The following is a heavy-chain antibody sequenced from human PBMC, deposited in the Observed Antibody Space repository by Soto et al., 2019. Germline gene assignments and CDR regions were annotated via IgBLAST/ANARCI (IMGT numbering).Heavy chain of an antibody. D-gene: IGHD3-16*01. V-gene: IGHV5-10-1*01. CDR3: ASVAYSLGTFDI. CDR1: GYNSPTRW. Sequence: PGESPKISCQASGYNSPTRWNTWVRQMPGKGLEWMGKIDPTDSDTKYSPSFEGHVTMSADESINTAYLQWSSLKASDTAMYYCASVAYSLGTFDIWGQGTMVTVSS. CDR2: IDPTDSDT. J-gene: IGHJ3*02.